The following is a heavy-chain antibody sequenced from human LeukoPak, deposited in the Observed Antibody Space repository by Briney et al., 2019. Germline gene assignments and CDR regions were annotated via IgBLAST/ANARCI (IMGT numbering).Heavy chain of an antibody. J-gene: IGHJ4*02. D-gene: IGHD6-19*01. CDR2: IIPIFGTA. CDR3: ASTKGIAVAAGDY. V-gene: IGHV1-69*05. CDR1: GGTFSSYA. Sequence: GASVKVSCKASGGTFSSYAISWVRQAPGQGLEWMGGIIPIFGTANYAQKFQGRVTITTDESTSTAYMELSSLRSADTAVYYCASTKGIAVAAGDYWGQGTLVTVSS.